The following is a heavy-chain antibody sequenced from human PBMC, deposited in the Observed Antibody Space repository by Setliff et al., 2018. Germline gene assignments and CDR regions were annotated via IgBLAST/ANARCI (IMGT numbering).Heavy chain of an antibody. V-gene: IGHV3-7*03. CDR1: RFTFSNYW. Sequence: PGGSLRLSCAASRFTFSNYWMSWVRQAPGKGLEWVANIKEDGSEKYYVDSVKGRFTISRDNAKNSLDLQMDSLRGEDTAVYYCASPIAMVRGVKPEYFQHWGQGTLVTVSS. CDR2: IKEDGSEK. D-gene: IGHD3-10*01. CDR3: ASPIAMVRGVKPEYFQH. J-gene: IGHJ1*01.